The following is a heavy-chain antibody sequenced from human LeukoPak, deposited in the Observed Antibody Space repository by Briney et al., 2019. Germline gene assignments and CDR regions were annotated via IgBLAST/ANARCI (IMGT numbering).Heavy chain of an antibody. CDR2: ISYDGSNK. Sequence: GGSLRLSCAASGFTFSIYGMHWVRQAPGKGLEWVAVISYDGSNKYYADSVKGRFTISRDNSKNTLYLQMNSLRAEDTAVYYCAKGDYSSGWYVYGMDVWGQGTTVTVSS. V-gene: IGHV3-30*18. J-gene: IGHJ6*02. CDR1: GFTFSIYG. CDR3: AKGDYSSGWYVYGMDV. D-gene: IGHD6-19*01.